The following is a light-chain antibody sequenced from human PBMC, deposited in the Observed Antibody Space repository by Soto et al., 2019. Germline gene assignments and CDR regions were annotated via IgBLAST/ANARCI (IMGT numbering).Light chain of an antibody. Sequence: QSVLTQPPSVSGAPGQRVTISCTGSSSNIGAGYDVHWYQQLPGTAPKLLIYGNTNRPSGVTDRFSGSKSGTSASLSITGLQAEYEADYYCQSYDSSLSGSVFGGGTKLTVL. J-gene: IGLJ3*02. V-gene: IGLV1-40*01. CDR3: QSYDSSLSGSV. CDR2: GNT. CDR1: SSNIGAGYD.